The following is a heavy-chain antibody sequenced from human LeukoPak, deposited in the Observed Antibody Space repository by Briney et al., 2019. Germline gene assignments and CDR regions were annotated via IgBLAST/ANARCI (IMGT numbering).Heavy chain of an antibody. CDR1: GFSFSRSE. CDR3: ARTRITPGVQGLQMRYIDY. D-gene: IGHD3-16*01. Sequence: GGSLRLSCVASGFSFSRSEIHSVRQVTGKGREWFSGMGPAVNTFYPVSARGRCTISRENGKNPWNLQMKSWSADDTAVYYCARTRITPGVQGLQMRYIDYWGQGNLVTVSS. V-gene: IGHV3-13*01. CDR2: MGPAVNT. J-gene: IGHJ4*02.